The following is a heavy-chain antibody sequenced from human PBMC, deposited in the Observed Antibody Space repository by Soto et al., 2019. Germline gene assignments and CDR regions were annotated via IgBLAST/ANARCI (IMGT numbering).Heavy chain of an antibody. V-gene: IGHV3-15*01. CDR2: IISRTDGGTT. Sequence: EVQLVESGGGLVKPGGSLRLSCAASGFSFGDAWMTWVRQAPEKGLEWVGRIISRTDGGTTDYAAVVKGRFSISRDDSKNIMYLQMNDLKTDDTGVYYCTTDYFLGSGNGDYWGQGTLVTVSS. CDR3: TTDYFLGSGNGDY. J-gene: IGHJ4*02. D-gene: IGHD3-10*01. CDR1: GFSFGDAW.